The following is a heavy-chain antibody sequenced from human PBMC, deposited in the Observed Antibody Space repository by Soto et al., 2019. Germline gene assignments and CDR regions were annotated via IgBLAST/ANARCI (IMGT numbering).Heavy chain of an antibody. D-gene: IGHD1-26*01. CDR2: ISYDGSNK. CDR1: VFTFSSYG. CDR3: VREDGKVGNNSAFEY. J-gene: IGHJ4*02. Sequence: PVGSLRLSCASSVFTFSSYGMHCVRQSPGKGLEWVAVISYDGSNKYYADSVKGRFTISRDNAKNSLYLQMDRLRAEDTALYYCVREDGKVGNNSAFEYWGLGALVSVSS. V-gene: IGHV3-30*03.